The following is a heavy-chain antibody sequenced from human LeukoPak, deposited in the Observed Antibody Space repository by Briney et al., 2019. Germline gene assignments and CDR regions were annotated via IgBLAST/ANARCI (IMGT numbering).Heavy chain of an antibody. Sequence: GGSLRLSCAASGFTFSSYAMNWVRQAPGKGLEWVSAISGSDGSTHYADSVKGRFTISRDNSKNTLYLQVSSLRAEDTAVYYCARVIVGTTTRLDYFDYWGQGTLVTVSS. V-gene: IGHV3-23*01. CDR2: ISGSDGST. CDR3: ARVIVGTTTRLDYFDY. J-gene: IGHJ4*02. D-gene: IGHD1-26*01. CDR1: GFTFSSYA.